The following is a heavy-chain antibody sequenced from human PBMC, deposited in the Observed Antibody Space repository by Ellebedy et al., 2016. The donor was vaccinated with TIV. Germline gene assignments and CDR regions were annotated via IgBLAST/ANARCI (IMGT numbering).Heavy chain of an antibody. Sequence: SGPTLVKPTQTLTLTCTFSGFSLSTSGVGVGWIRQPPGKALEWLALIYWDDDKRYSPSLKSRLTITKDTSKNQVVLTMTNMDPVDTATYYCAPIRDIAGRDPGNNWFDPWGQGTLVTVSS. D-gene: IGHD3-10*01. CDR1: GFSLSTSGVG. CDR3: APIRDIAGRDPGNNWFDP. V-gene: IGHV2-5*02. J-gene: IGHJ5*02. CDR2: IYWDDDK.